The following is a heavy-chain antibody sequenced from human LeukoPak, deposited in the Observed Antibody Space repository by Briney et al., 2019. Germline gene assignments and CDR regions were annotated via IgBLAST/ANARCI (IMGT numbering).Heavy chain of an antibody. CDR3: ARGSVYGALYYFDY. J-gene: IGHJ4*02. CDR1: GGSISSYY. Sequence: SQTLSLTCTVSGGSISSYYWSWIRQPPGKGLEWIGYIYYSGSTNYNPSLKSRVTISVDTSKNQFSLKLSSVTAADTAVYYCARGSVYGALYYFDYWGQGTLVTVSS. V-gene: IGHV4-59*01. CDR2: IYYSGST. D-gene: IGHD4/OR15-4a*01.